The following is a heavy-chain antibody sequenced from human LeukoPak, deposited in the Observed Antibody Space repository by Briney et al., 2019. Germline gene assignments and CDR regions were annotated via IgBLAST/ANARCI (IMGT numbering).Heavy chain of an antibody. CDR1: GFTFSNYA. CDR2: ISWNSGSI. V-gene: IGHV3-9*01. D-gene: IGHD3-22*01. Sequence: PGGSLRLSCAASGFTFSNYAMHWVRQAPGKGLEWVSGISWNSGSIGYADSVKGRFTISRDNAKNSLYLQMNSLRAEDTALYYCAKDITRYYDSSGYLIGSFDYWGQGTLVTVSS. CDR3: AKDITRYYDSSGYLIGSFDY. J-gene: IGHJ4*02.